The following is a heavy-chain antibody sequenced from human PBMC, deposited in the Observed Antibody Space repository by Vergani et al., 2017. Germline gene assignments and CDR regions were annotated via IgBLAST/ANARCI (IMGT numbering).Heavy chain of an antibody. CDR2: IWYDGSNK. CDR1: GFTFSSYG. J-gene: IGHJ3*02. V-gene: IGHV3-33*01. D-gene: IGHD3-3*01. CDR3: ARTKSYSTIFGVVISPSNDAFDI. Sequence: QVQLVESGGGVVQPGRSLRLSCAASGFTFSSYGMHWVRQAPGKGLEWVAVIWYDGSNKYYADSVKGRFTISRDNSKNTLYLQMNSLRAEETAVYYCARTKSYSTIFGVVISPSNDAFDIWGQGTMVTVSS.